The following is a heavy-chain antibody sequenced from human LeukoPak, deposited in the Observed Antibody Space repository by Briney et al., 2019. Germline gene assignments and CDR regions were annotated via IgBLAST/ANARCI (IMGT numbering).Heavy chain of an antibody. J-gene: IGHJ5*02. V-gene: IGHV3-74*01. Sequence: PGGALRLSCAASGFTFSAYWMHWGRQAPGEGLGWGSRINGDESSTNYADFVKGRFTISRDNAKKTLYLQMNSLRAEDTAVYYCAAASSHRIAAGGESWGQGTLVTVSS. CDR3: AAASSHRIAAGGES. CDR1: GFTFSAYW. CDR2: INGDESST. D-gene: IGHD6-13*01.